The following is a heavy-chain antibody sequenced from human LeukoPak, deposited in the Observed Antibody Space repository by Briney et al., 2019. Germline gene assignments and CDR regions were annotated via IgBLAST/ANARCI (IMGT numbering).Heavy chain of an antibody. V-gene: IGHV3-30*02. J-gene: IGHJ4*02. D-gene: IGHD3-10*01. Sequence: GGSLRLSCAASGFTFSSYGMHWVRQAPGKGLEWVAFIWYDGSNKYYADSVKGRFTISRDNSKNTLYLQMNSLRAEDTAVYYCAKDGLSYILFDYWGQGTLVTVSS. CDR2: IWYDGSNK. CDR1: GFTFSSYG. CDR3: AKDGLSYILFDY.